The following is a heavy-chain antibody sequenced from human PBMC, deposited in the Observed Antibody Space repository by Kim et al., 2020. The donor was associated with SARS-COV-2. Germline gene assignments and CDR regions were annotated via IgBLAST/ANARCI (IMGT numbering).Heavy chain of an antibody. CDR1: GFIFSSYW. CDR3: AKDTRFYYGMDG. J-gene: IGHJ6*02. Sequence: GGSLRLSCVASGFIFSSYWMTWVRQAPGKGLEWVANIRQDGSDKYYVDSVKGRFTISRDNAKNSLYLQMNSLRAEDTAVYYCAKDTRFYYGMDGWGRGTPPTV. CDR2: IRQDGSDK. V-gene: IGHV3-7*03.